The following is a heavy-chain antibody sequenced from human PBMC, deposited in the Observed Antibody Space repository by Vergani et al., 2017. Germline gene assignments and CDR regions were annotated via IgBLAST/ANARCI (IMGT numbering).Heavy chain of an antibody. V-gene: IGHV4-59*13. CDR3: ARERLRGYSYGCFDY. CDR1: GGSISSYY. CDR2: IFYSGST. D-gene: IGHD5-18*01. Sequence: QVQLQESGPGLVKPSETLSLTCTVSGGSISSYYWSWIRQPPGEGLAWIGYIFYSGSTNYNPALKSRVTIAVDTSKNQFSLKLSSVTAADTAVYYCARERLRGYSYGCFDYWGQGTLVTVSS. J-gene: IGHJ4*02.